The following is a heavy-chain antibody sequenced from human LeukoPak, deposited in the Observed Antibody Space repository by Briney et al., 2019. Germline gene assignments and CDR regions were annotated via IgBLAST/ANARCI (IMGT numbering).Heavy chain of an antibody. V-gene: IGHV3-11*04. CDR2: ISSSGNTR. Sequence: PGGSLRLSCATSGFTFSDYYMSWIRQAPGKGLEWLAYISSSGNTRYYADSVKGRFTISRDNAKNSLYLQMNSLRAEDTAVYYCARDLDNGYVFDYWGQGTLVTVSS. CDR1: GFTFSDYY. D-gene: IGHD5-12*01. CDR3: ARDLDNGYVFDY. J-gene: IGHJ4*02.